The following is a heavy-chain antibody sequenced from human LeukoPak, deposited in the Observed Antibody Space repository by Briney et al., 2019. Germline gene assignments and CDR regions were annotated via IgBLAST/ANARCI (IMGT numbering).Heavy chain of an antibody. CDR2: INRDGSEK. D-gene: IGHD1-26*01. CDR3: ASLVGTTRAFDY. J-gene: IGHJ4*02. Sequence: GGSLRLSCAASGFTFSSYWMSWVRQAPGKGLEWVANINRDGSEKYYVDSVKRRFTISRDNAKNSLYLQMNSLRAEDTAVYYCASLVGTTRAFDYWGQGTLVTVSS. CDR1: GFTFSSYW. V-gene: IGHV3-7*01.